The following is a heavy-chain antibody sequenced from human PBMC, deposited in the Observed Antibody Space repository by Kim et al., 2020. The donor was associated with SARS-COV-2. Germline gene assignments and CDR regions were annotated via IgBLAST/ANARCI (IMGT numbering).Heavy chain of an antibody. CDR3: AKELVLRFLEWYRGGAFDY. Sequence: GGSLRLSCAASGFTFSSYAMSWVRQAPGKGLEWVSAISGSGGSTYYADSVKGRFTISRDNSKNTLYLQMNSLRAEDTAVYYCAKELVLRFLEWYRGGAFDYWGQGTLVTVSS. CDR2: ISGSGGST. J-gene: IGHJ4*02. CDR1: GFTFSSYA. D-gene: IGHD3-3*01. V-gene: IGHV3-23*01.